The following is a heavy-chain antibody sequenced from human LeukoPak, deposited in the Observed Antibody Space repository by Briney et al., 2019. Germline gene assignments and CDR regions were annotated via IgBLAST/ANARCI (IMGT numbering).Heavy chain of an antibody. CDR3: ASLPNYYGSGSSFDP. CDR1: GFTFSSYW. J-gene: IGHJ5*02. D-gene: IGHD3-10*01. CDR2: IKQDGSEK. V-gene: IGHV3-7*01. Sequence: GGSLRLSCAASGFTFSSYWMSWVRQAPGKGLEWVANIKQDGSEKYYVDSVKGRFTISRDNAKNSLYLQMNSLRAEDTAVYYCASLPNYYGSGSSFDPWGQGTLVTVSS.